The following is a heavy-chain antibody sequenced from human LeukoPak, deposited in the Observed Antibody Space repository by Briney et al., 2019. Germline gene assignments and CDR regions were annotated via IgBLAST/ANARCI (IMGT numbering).Heavy chain of an antibody. CDR2: IIPFLGIA. V-gene: IGHV1-69*04. Sequence: SVKVSCKASGGTFSSYAISWVRQAPGQGLEWMGRIIPFLGIANYAQKFQGRVTITADKSTSTAYMELSSLRSEDTAVYYCATSIGDSSGYYYPYWGQGTLVTVSS. J-gene: IGHJ4*02. D-gene: IGHD3-22*01. CDR1: GGTFSSYA. CDR3: ATSIGDSSGYYYPY.